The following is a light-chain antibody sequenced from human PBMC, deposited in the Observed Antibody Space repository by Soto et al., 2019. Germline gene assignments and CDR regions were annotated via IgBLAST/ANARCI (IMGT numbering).Light chain of an antibody. V-gene: IGLV2-23*03. CDR1: SSDVGSYNL. Sequence: QSVLTQPASVSGSPGQSITISCTGTSSDVGSYNLVSWYQQHPGKAPKLIIYEGDKRPSGVSDRFSVSKSGNTASLTISGLQAEDEADYFCCSYGGSRTFDVLFGGGTKLTVL. CDR3: CSYGGSRTFDVL. CDR2: EGD. J-gene: IGLJ2*01.